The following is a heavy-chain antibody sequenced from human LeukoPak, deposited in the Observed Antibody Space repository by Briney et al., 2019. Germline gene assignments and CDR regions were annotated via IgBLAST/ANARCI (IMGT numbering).Heavy chain of an antibody. Sequence: GGSLRLSCAASGFTFSSYGIHWVRQAPGKALEWVALISYDGSNKYYADSVKGRFTISRDNSKNTLYLQMNSLRAEDTAVYYCANENYYGSGSYPDYWGQGTLVTVSS. CDR2: ISYDGSNK. V-gene: IGHV3-30*18. J-gene: IGHJ4*02. D-gene: IGHD3-10*01. CDR1: GFTFSSYG. CDR3: ANENYYGSGSYPDY.